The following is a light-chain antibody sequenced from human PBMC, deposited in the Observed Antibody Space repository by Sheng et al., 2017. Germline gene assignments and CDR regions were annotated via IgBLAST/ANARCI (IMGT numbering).Light chain of an antibody. V-gene: IGLV5-45*01. J-gene: IGLJ1*01. CDR2: YKSDS. Sequence: QAVLTQPASLSASPGASASLTCTLRSGIDVGQYRIYWYQQKPGSPPRFLLNYKSDSSKDASANAGILLISGLQSEDEADYYCMIWLSSAYVFGTGTKVTVL. CDR1: SGIDVGQYR. CDR3: MIWLSSAYV.